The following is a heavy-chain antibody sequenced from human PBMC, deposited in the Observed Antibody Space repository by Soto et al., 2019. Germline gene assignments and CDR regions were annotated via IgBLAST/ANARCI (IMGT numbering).Heavy chain of an antibody. CDR2: IDSSGGTI. J-gene: IGHJ4*02. CDR3: ARESGGCYTVHFDY. V-gene: IGHV3-48*01. Sequence: EVQLVESGGGLIQPGGSLRLSCAASGFTFSDYSMNWVRQAPGRGLEWISYIDSSGGTIYYADSVKGRFTISRDNAKNSVYLQMNSLRAADTAVYYCARESGGCYTVHFDYWGQGTLVTGSS. CDR1: GFTFSDYS. D-gene: IGHD6-19*01.